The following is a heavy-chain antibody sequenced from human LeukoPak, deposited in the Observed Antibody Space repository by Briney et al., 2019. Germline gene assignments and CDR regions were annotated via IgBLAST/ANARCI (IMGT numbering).Heavy chain of an antibody. Sequence: PGGSLRLSCAASGFTFSSYWMHWVRQAPGKGLVWVSRINTDGSSTSYADSVKGRFTISRDNAKNTLYLQMNSLRAEDTAVYYCARDYPSSGRPFDHWGQGTLVTVSS. CDR1: GFTFSSYW. CDR2: INTDGSST. CDR3: ARDYPSSGRPFDH. D-gene: IGHD6-19*01. V-gene: IGHV3-74*01. J-gene: IGHJ4*02.